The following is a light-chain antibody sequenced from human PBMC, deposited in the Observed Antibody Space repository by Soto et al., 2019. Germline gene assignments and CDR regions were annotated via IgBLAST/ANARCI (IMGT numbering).Light chain of an antibody. CDR3: SAYAGSPYLYV. J-gene: IGLJ1*01. CDR1: SSDIGAYDY. CDR2: EVN. Sequence: QSVLTQPASLSGSPGQSITISCTGTSSDIGAYDYVSWFQQHPGKAPKLMISEVNNRPSGVSNRFSGSKSGNTASLTVSGLQAEDEADYYCSAYAGSPYLYVFGSGTKVTVL. V-gene: IGLV2-14*01.